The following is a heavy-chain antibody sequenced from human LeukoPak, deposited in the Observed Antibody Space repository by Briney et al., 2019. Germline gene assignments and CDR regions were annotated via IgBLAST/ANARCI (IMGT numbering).Heavy chain of an antibody. V-gene: IGHV4-39*01. J-gene: IGHJ5*02. CDR2: IYYSGST. D-gene: IGHD2-15*01. CDR3: ARQVPVVVVAATPNWFDP. Sequence: SETLSLTCTVSGGFISSSSYYWGWIRQPPGKGLEWIGSIYYSGSTYYNPSLKSPLTISVDTSKNPFSLKLSSVTAADTAVYYCARQVPVVVVAATPNWFDPWGQGTLVTVSS. CDR1: GGFISSSSYY.